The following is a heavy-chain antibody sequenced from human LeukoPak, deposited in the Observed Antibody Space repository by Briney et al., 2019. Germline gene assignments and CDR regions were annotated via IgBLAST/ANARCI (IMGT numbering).Heavy chain of an antibody. CDR2: ISNTGTT. Sequence: PSETLSLTCAVSGGSISSHYWTWIRQPPGKGLEWIGYISNTGTTTYNPSLWSRLTMSMDTSRNQFSLKLRSVTAADTAVYFCARHVRDFVWGTYLDFWGQGALVTVSS. CDR1: GGSISSHY. J-gene: IGHJ4*02. D-gene: IGHD3-16*01. CDR3: ARHVRDFVWGTYLDF. V-gene: IGHV4-59*08.